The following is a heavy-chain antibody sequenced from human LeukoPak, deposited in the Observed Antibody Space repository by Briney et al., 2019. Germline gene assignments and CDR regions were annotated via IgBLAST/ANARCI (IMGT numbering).Heavy chain of an antibody. D-gene: IGHD2-8*01. CDR1: GGSVSSGSYY. V-gene: IGHV4-39*07. CDR2: INHSGST. Sequence: SETLSLTCTVSGGSVSSGSYYWSWIRQPPGKGLEWIGEINHSGSTNYNPSLKSRVTISVDTSKNQFSLKLSSVTAADTAVYYCARGGELGYCTNGVCYSRVGGNYYYYGMDVWGQGTTVTVSS. CDR3: ARGGELGYCTNGVCYSRVGGNYYYYGMDV. J-gene: IGHJ6*02.